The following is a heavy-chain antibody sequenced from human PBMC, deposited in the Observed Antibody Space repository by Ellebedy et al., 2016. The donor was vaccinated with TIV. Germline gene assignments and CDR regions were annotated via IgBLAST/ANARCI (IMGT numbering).Heavy chain of an antibody. J-gene: IGHJ4*02. Sequence: SETLSLTXSVSGGSISGTSYHWGWIRQPPGKGLEWIGVIYYSGNTYYNPSLKSRVTISVDTSKNEFSLNLSSVTAADTAVYYCARAQNRDRGVHYFDYWGQGTLVTVSS. CDR1: GGSISGTSYH. V-gene: IGHV4-39*07. CDR2: IYYSGNT. CDR3: ARAQNRDRGVHYFDY. D-gene: IGHD3-10*01.